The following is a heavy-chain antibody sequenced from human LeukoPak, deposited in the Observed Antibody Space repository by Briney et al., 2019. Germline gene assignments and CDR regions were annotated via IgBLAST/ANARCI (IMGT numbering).Heavy chain of an antibody. D-gene: IGHD6-19*01. CDR3: ARSYSSGWGIDY. V-gene: IGHV4-59*01. CDR2: IYYSGST. CDR1: GGSISSYY. Sequence: SETLSLTCTVSGGSISSYYWSWIRQPPGKGLEWIGYIYYSGSTNYNPSLKSRVTISVDTSKNQFSLKLSSVTAADTAVYYCARSYSSGWGIDYWGQGTLVTVSS. J-gene: IGHJ4*02.